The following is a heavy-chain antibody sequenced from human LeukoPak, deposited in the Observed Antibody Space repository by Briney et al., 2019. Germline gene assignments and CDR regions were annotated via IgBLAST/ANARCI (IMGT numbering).Heavy chain of an antibody. D-gene: IGHD3-22*01. CDR2: IYYSGST. CDR1: GGSFSGYY. V-gene: IGHV4-34*01. CDR3: ARDDSSGPLRGGEFDY. Sequence: SETLSLTCAVYGGSFSGYYWSWIRQPPGKGLEWIGSIYYSGSTYYNPSLKSRVTISVDTSKNQFSLKLSSVTAADTAVYYCARDDSSGPLRGGEFDYWGQGTLVTVSS. J-gene: IGHJ4*02.